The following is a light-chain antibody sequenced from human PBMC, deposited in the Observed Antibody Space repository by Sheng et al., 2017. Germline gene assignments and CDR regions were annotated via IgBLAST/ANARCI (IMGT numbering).Light chain of an antibody. V-gene: IGKV3-15*01. CDR2: GAS. CDR1: QNVFNN. Sequence: EIVMTQSPATLSVSPGDTVTLSCRASQNVFNNLAWYQHKPGQAPRLLIHGASTRAHWCPSQDLGGSGSATEFTLTISSLQSEDFALYFCQQYNNWPRSRFGGGTKVEIK. CDR3: QQYNNWPRSR. J-gene: IGKJ4*01.